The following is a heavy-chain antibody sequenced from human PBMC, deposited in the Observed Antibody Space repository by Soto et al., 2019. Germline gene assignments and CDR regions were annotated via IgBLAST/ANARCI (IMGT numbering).Heavy chain of an antibody. CDR3: ARLYSSGWNSFDP. J-gene: IGHJ5*02. Sequence: ASVKVSCKGSGYTFINYGITWVRQAPGQGLEWMGWISAYNGSTKYVQQFQGRVTMTTDVSTGTSYMELRSLRSDDTAVYYCARLYSSGWNSFDPWGQGXQVTVYS. CDR1: GYTFINYG. CDR2: ISAYNGST. D-gene: IGHD6-19*01. V-gene: IGHV1-18*01.